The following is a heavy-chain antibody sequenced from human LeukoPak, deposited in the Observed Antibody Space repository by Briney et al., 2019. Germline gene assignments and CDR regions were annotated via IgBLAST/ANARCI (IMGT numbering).Heavy chain of an antibody. J-gene: IGHJ4*02. CDR1: GFTFSIYA. V-gene: IGHV3-64*01. CDR3: ARWGSTSCYDY. D-gene: IGHD2-2*01. CDR2: ISTDGGGT. Sequence: GSLRLSCVASGFTFSIYAMHWVRQAPGKGLEYVSAISTDGGGTYYANSVKGRFTISRDNSKNTLYLQMGSLRAEDMAVYYCARWGSTSCYDYWGQGTLVTVSS.